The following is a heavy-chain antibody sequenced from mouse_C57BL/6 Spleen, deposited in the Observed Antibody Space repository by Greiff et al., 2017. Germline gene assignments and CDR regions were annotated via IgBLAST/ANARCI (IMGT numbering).Heavy chain of an antibody. CDR2: IRNKANGYTT. D-gene: IGHD1-1*01. CDR3: ASSTVVATDWYFDV. V-gene: IGHV7-3*01. CDR1: GFTFTDYY. Sequence: DVMLVESGGGLVQPGGSLSLSCAASGFTFTDYYMSWVRQPPGKALEWLGVIRNKANGYTTDYSAYVKGRFTISRANSQTILYLQMNALRAEDRASYYCASSTVVATDWYFDVWGTGTTVTVSS. J-gene: IGHJ1*03.